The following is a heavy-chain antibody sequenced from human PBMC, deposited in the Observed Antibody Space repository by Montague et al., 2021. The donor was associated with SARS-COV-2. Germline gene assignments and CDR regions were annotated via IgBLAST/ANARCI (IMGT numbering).Heavy chain of an antibody. J-gene: IGHJ4*02. D-gene: IGHD1-26*01. Sequence: SETLSLTCVVSGDSIITDNWWTWFVLPPGRGLEWGGEIYHTGSTKYKPSLKSRVSMSVDKSWNQLSLLLTSVTAADTAIYYCARKWSGRSDLAYWGQGTLVTVSS. CDR1: GDSIITDNW. CDR3: ARKWSGRSDLAY. CDR2: IYHTGST. V-gene: IGHV4/OR15-8*01.